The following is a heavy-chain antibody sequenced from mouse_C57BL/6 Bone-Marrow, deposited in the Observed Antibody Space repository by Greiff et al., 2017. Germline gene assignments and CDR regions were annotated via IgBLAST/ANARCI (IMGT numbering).Heavy chain of an antibody. CDR3: ARLGNSAWFAY. CDR1: GFTFSSYG. Sequence: EVHLVESGGDLVKPGGSLKLSCAASGFTFSSYGMSWVRQTPDKRLEWVATISSGGSYTYYPDSVKGRFTISRDNAKNTLYLQMSSLKSEDTAMYYCARLGNSAWFAYWGQGTLVTVSA. V-gene: IGHV5-6*01. J-gene: IGHJ3*01. D-gene: IGHD2-1*01. CDR2: ISSGGSYT.